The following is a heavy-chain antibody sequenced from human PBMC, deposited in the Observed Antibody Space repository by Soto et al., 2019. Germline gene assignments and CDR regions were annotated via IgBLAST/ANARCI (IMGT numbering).Heavy chain of an antibody. CDR1: GDSISSFY. Sequence: SETLSLTCTDSGDSISSFYWSWVRQPPWKGLEWIGYIYYSGSTSYNPSLESRVTISVDTSENQFSLKLSSVTAADTAVYYCARLRRMTAITVSYYFDYWGQGTLVTVSS. V-gene: IGHV4-59*01. J-gene: IGHJ4*02. CDR2: IYYSGST. CDR3: ARLRRMTAITVSYYFDY. D-gene: IGHD4-4*01.